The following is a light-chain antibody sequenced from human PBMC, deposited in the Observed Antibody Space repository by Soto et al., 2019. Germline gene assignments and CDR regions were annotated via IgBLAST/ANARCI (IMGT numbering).Light chain of an antibody. Sequence: ETVMTQSPDTLSLSPGESATLYCRASQSVSSNLAWYQWRPGQAPRLLIYRASTRAPGIPARFSGSGSGTEFTLTISSLQSEDFTVYYCQQYNNWPPITFGQGTRLEIK. CDR2: RAS. CDR3: QQYNNWPPIT. CDR1: QSVSSN. J-gene: IGKJ5*01. V-gene: IGKV3-15*01.